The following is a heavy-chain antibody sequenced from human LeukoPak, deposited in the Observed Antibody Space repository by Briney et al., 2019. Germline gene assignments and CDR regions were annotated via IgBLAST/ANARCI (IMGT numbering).Heavy chain of an antibody. V-gene: IGHV3-30*02. Sequence: PGGSLRLSCAASGFTFSNYGMHWVRQAPGKGLEWVAYIRSDGSNTYYADSVKGRFTISRDNSKNTLYLQMNSLRAEDTAVYYCAKTRTDYCIGGSRYAGTYYFDYWGQGTPVTVS. D-gene: IGHD2-15*01. CDR1: GFTFSNYG. CDR2: IRSDGSNT. J-gene: IGHJ4*02. CDR3: AKTRTDYCIGGSRYAGTYYFDY.